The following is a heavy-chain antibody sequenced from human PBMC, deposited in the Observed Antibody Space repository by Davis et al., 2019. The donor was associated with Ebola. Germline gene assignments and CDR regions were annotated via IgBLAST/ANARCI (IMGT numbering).Heavy chain of an antibody. CDR3: ARRSGQT. Sequence: GGSLRLSCAASGFTFSSYAMHWVRQAPGKGLEWVAVISYDGSNKYYADSVKGRFTISRDNSKNTLYLQMNSLRAEDTAVYYCARRSGQTWGQGTLVTVSS. J-gene: IGHJ4*02. V-gene: IGHV3-30-3*01. CDR2: ISYDGSNK. CDR1: GFTFSSYA.